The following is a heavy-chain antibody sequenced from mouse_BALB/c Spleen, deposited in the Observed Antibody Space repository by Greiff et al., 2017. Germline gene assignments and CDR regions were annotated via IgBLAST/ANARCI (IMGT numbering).Heavy chain of an antibody. Sequence: QVQLKQSGAELVRPGTSVKISCKASGYTFTNYWLGWVKQRPGHGLEWIGDIYPGGGYTNYNEKFKGKATLTADTSSSTAYMQLSSLTSEDSAVYFCAILYGNFAWFAYWGQGTLVTVSA. J-gene: IGHJ3*01. D-gene: IGHD2-1*01. V-gene: IGHV1-63*02. CDR1: GYTFTNYW. CDR2: IYPGGGYT. CDR3: AILYGNFAWFAY.